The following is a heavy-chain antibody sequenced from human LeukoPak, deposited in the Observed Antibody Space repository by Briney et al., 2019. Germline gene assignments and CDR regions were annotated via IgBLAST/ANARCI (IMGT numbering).Heavy chain of an antibody. D-gene: IGHD6-13*01. CDR3: AKRYGSSWYHFDC. CDR2: ISSSGGST. V-gene: IGHV3-23*01. Sequence: PGGSLRLSCAASGFTFSMSAMSWVRQAPGKGLEWVSTISSSGGSTYYADSVKGRFTISRDNSKNTLYLQMNSLRAGDTAVYYCAKRYGSSWYHFDCWGQGTLVTVSS. J-gene: IGHJ4*02. CDR1: GFTFSMSA.